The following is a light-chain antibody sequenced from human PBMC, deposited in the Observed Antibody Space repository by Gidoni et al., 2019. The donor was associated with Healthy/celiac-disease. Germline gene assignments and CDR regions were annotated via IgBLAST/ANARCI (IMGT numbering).Light chain of an antibody. Sequence: IVLTPSPATLSLSPGERATLSCRASQSVSSYLAWYQQKPGQAPRLLIYDASNRATGIPARFSGSGSGTDFTRTSSSLEPEDFAVYYCQQRSNWPFTFGPXTKVDIK. CDR2: DAS. V-gene: IGKV3-11*01. CDR3: QQRSNWPFT. J-gene: IGKJ3*01. CDR1: QSVSSY.